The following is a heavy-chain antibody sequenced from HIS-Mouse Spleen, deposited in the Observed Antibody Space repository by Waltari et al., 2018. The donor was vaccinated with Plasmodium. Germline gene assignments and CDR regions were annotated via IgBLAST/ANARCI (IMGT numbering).Heavy chain of an antibody. D-gene: IGHD2-8*01. J-gene: IGHJ3*02. CDR1: GFTFSSYW. CDR3: ASLMVNDAFDI. Sequence: EVQLVESGGGLVQPGGSLRLSCAASGFTFSSYWMSWVRQAPGKGREWVANIKQDGSEKYYVDSVKGRFTISRDNAKNSLYLQMNSLRAEDTAVYYCASLMVNDAFDIWGQGTMVTVSS. CDR2: IKQDGSEK. V-gene: IGHV3-7*01.